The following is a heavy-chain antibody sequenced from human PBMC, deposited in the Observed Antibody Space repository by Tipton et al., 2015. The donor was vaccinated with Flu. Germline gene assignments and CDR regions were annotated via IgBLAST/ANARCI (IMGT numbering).Heavy chain of an antibody. J-gene: IGHJ1*01. Sequence: LSCTVSCGSISSYYWSWIRQPPVKGLEWIGYIYYSGSTNYNPSLKSRVTISVDTSKNQFSLKLSSVTAADTAVYYCAREKDSSGSEYFQHWGQGTLVTVSS. CDR3: AREKDSSGSEYFQH. D-gene: IGHD6-19*01. V-gene: IGHV4-59*01. CDR1: CGSISSYY. CDR2: IYYSGST.